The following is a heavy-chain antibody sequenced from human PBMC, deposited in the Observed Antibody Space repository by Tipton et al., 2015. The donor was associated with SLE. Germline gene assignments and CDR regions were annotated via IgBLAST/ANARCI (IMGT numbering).Heavy chain of an antibody. CDR2: INHSGST. D-gene: IGHD3-22*01. CDR3: AVGDESSGHYFDY. CDR1: GGSFSGDY. V-gene: IGHV4-34*01. Sequence: TLSLTCAVYGGSFSGDYWSCIRQPPGKGLEWIGEINHSGSTKYNPSLKSRVTISVDTSKNQFSLKLFSVIAADTAVYFCAVGDESSGHYFDYWGQGTLVPVSS. J-gene: IGHJ4*02.